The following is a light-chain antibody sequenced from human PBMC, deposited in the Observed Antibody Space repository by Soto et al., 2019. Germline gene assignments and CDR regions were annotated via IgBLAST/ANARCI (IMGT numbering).Light chain of an antibody. J-gene: IGKJ5*01. CDR3: QQSYSTSIT. CDR1: QSVSSY. Sequence: EIVLTQSPATLSLSPGERATLSCRPSQSVSSYLAWYQQKPGQAPRLLIYDASNRATGIPARFSGSGSVTDITLTISRLEPEDFATYYCQQSYSTSITFGQGTRLEIK. V-gene: IGKV3-11*01. CDR2: DAS.